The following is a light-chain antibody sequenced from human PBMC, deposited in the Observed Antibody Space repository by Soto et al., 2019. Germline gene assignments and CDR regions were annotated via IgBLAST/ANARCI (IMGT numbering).Light chain of an antibody. V-gene: IGLV2-14*01. CDR3: NSYTSSSTLDVV. J-gene: IGLJ2*01. Sequence: QSVLTQPASVSGSPGQSITISCTGTSSDVGGYNFVSRYQQHPGKAPKLMIYEVSYRPSGVSNRFSGSKSGNTASLTISGLQAEDEADYYCNSYTSSSTLDVVFGGGTKLTVL. CDR2: EVS. CDR1: SSDVGGYNF.